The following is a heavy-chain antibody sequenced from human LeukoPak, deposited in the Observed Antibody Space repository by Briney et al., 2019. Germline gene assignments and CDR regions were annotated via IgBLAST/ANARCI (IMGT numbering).Heavy chain of an antibody. CDR3: ARVLDYYDGSGYPPPAAADY. CDR1: GYSIRSAYY. J-gene: IGHJ4*02. CDR2: IYHSGTL. D-gene: IGHD3-22*01. V-gene: IGHV4-38-2*02. Sequence: SETLSLTCTVSGYSIRSAYYWGWIRQPPGKGLEWIGSIYHSGTLYYNPSLKSRVTISVDTSKNQFSLKLTSVTAADTAVYYCARVLDYYDGSGYPPPAAADYWGQGTLVTVSS.